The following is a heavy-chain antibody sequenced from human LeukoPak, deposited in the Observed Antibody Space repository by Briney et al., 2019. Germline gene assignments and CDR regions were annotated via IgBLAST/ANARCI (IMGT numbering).Heavy chain of an antibody. CDR1: GGSISRYY. J-gene: IGHJ5*02. V-gene: IGHV4-59*01. Sequence: SETLSLTCTVSGGSISRYYWSWIRQPPGKGLEWIGYIYYSGSTNYNPSLKSRVTISVDTSKNQFSLKLSSVTAADTAVYYCAGDEGYCSGGRWYSGWFDHWGQGTLVTVSS. CDR3: AGDEGYCSGGRWYSGWFDH. CDR2: IYYSGST. D-gene: IGHD2-15*01.